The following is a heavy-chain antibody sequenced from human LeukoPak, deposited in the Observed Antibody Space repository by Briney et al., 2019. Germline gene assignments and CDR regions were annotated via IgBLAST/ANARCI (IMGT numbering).Heavy chain of an antibody. D-gene: IGHD3-9*01. CDR1: GGSFSGYY. V-gene: IGHV4-34*01. Sequence: SETLSLTCAVYGGSFSGYYWSWIRQPPGKGLEWIGEINHSGSTYYNPSLKSRVTISVDTSKNQFSLKLCSVTAADTAVYYCARQGIRYFDDWGQGTLVTVSS. CDR2: INHSGST. J-gene: IGHJ4*02. CDR3: ARQGIRYFDD.